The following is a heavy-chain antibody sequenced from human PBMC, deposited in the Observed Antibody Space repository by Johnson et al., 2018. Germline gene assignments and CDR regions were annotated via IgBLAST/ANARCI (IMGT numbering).Heavy chain of an antibody. J-gene: IGHJ3*02. D-gene: IGHD2-21*01. CDR3: ATAGGLCGFHM. V-gene: IGHV3-30-3*01. CDR2: ISYDGSNK. Sequence: QVQLVQSGGGVVQPGRSLRLSCAVSGFTFSTYAIHWVRQTPGKGLEWVAVISYDGSNKNYADSVKGRFTISRDNSKNTLYLQMSSLRVEETAVYYCATAGGLCGFHMWGQGTIVTVSS. CDR1: GFTFSTYA.